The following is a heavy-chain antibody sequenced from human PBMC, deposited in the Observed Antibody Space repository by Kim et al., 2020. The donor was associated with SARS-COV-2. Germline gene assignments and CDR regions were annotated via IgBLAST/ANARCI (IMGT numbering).Heavy chain of an antibody. Sequence: GGSLRLSCAASGFIFSDYYITWIRQAPGKGLEWVSYISSSSSYTNYADSVKGRFTISRDNAKKSLYLQMNSLRAEDTAVYYCARERGFRNDSYYFIMDVWGQGTTVTVSS. D-gene: IGHD1-1*01. CDR1: GFIFSDYY. CDR3: ARERGFRNDSYYFIMDV. CDR2: ISSSSSYT. V-gene: IGHV3-11*05. J-gene: IGHJ6*02.